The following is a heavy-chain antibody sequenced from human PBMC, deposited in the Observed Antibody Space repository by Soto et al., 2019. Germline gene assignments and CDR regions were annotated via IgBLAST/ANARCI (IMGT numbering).Heavy chain of an antibody. V-gene: IGHV3-21*01. CDR1: GFTFRTYT. D-gene: IGHD3-10*01. J-gene: IGHJ6*02. CDR3: ARDRGYDAHDYYYNAMDV. CDR2: IRGFSPYT. Sequence: GSLRLSCISSGFTFRTYTMNWVRQAPGKGLEWVSGIRGFSPYTFYAESVKGRFTISRDNAKNSLDLQMDSLRAEDTAVYYCARDRGYDAHDYYYNAMDVWGQGTTVTVSS.